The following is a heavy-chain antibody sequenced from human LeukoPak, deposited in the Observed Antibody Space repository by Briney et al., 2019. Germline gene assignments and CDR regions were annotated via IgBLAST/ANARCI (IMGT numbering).Heavy chain of an antibody. J-gene: IGHJ6*02. CDR3: ASMTDFWSGYYPLGDV. CDR2: ISSSGTTI. Sequence: PGRSLRLSCAASGFTFSSYEMNWVRQAPGKGLEWVSYISSSGTTIYYADSVKGRFTISRDNAKSSLYLQMNSLRTEDTAVYYCASMTDFWSGYYPLGDVWGQGTTVTVSS. CDR1: GFTFSSYE. D-gene: IGHD3-3*01. V-gene: IGHV3-48*03.